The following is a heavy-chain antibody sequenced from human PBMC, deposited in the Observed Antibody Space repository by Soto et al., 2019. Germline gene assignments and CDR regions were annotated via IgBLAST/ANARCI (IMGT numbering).Heavy chain of an antibody. CDR1: GGTLSSYA. CDR3: ARGGYCSSTSCYYYGMDV. D-gene: IGHD2-2*01. Sequence: SVKVSCKASGGTLSSYAISWVRQAPGQGLEWMGGIIPIFGTANYAQKFQGRVTITADKSTSTAYMELSSLRSEDTAVYYCARGGYCSSTSCYYYGMDVWGPGTTVTVS. CDR2: IIPIFGTA. J-gene: IGHJ6*02. V-gene: IGHV1-69*06.